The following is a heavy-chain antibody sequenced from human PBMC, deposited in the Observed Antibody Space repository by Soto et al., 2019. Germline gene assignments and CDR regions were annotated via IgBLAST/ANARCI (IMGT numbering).Heavy chain of an antibody. CDR3: ARIYYDTPGTFDI. CDR2: IDPSDSYT. D-gene: IGHD3-22*01. Sequence: GESLKISCKGSGYSFTSYWITWVRQMPGKGLEWMGRIDPSDSYTNYSPSFQGHVSISADVSISTAFLQWSSLKASDTAMYYCARIYYDTPGTFDIWRQGTMVTVSS. V-gene: IGHV5-10-1*01. J-gene: IGHJ3*02. CDR1: GYSFTSYW.